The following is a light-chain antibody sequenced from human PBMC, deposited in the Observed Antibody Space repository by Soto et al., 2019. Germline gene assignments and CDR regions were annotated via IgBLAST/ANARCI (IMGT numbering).Light chain of an antibody. J-gene: IGKJ4*01. CDR2: DVS. Sequence: EVVLTQSPATLSLSPGERATLSCRASQSVYSYLAWYQQKPGQPPRLLISDVSNRATGIPARFSGSGYGTDFTLTISSLEPEDFAVYYCQHRNDWPFTFGAGTKVEIK. CDR1: QSVYSY. CDR3: QHRNDWPFT. V-gene: IGKV3-11*01.